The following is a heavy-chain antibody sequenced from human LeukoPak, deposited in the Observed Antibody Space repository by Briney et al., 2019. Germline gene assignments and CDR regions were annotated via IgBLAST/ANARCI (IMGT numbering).Heavy chain of an antibody. J-gene: IGHJ4*02. Sequence: SETLSLTYTVSGGSISSYYWTWIRRPPGKGLEWIGYIYHRGTANYNPTLKSRVTVSVDTSKNQFSLTLSSVTAADAAVYYCARAGDYYVSGSYLGYWGQGTLVTVSS. CDR3: ARAGDYYVSGSYLGY. CDR2: IYHRGTA. V-gene: IGHV4-59*01. D-gene: IGHD3-10*01. CDR1: GGSISSYY.